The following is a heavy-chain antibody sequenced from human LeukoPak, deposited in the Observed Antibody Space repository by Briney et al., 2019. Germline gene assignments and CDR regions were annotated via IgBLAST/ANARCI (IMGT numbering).Heavy chain of an antibody. D-gene: IGHD6-19*01. CDR2: ISYDGSNK. CDR1: GFTFSSYW. Sequence: GGSLRLSCAASGFTFSSYWMSWVRQAPGKGLEWVAVISYDGSNKYYADSVKGRFTISRDNSKNTLYLQMNSLRAEDTAVYYCAKDRGEIAVAGLPDYWGQGTLVTVSS. J-gene: IGHJ4*02. V-gene: IGHV3-30*18. CDR3: AKDRGEIAVAGLPDY.